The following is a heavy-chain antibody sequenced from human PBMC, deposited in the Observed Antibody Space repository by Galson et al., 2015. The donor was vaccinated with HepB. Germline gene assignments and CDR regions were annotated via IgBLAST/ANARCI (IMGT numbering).Heavy chain of an antibody. D-gene: IGHD3-22*01. CDR1: RFTFSSYS. CDR3: ASLGVYYDSSGYSDAFDI. J-gene: IGHJ3*02. V-gene: IGHV3-21*01. Sequence: SLRLSCAAPRFTFSSYSMNWVRQAPGKGLEWVSSISSSSSYIYYADSVKGRFTISRDNAKNSLYLQMNSLRAEDTAVYYCASLGVYYDSSGYSDAFDIWGQGTMVTVSS. CDR2: ISSSSSYI.